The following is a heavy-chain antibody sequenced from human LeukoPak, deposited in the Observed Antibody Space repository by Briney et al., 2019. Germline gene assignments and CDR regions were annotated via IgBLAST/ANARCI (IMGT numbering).Heavy chain of an antibody. CDR1: GFTFGDYA. V-gene: IGHV3-49*04. Sequence: GGSLRLSCTTSGFTFGDYAMSWVRQAPGKGLEWVSFIRRKAHGGTTEYAASVKGRFASSRDDSKSIAYLQMNSLKTEDTAVYFCTRVTYYYDNSGYFHFDSWGQGSLVTVSS. CDR2: IRRKAHGGTT. D-gene: IGHD3-22*01. J-gene: IGHJ4*02. CDR3: TRVTYYYDNSGYFHFDS.